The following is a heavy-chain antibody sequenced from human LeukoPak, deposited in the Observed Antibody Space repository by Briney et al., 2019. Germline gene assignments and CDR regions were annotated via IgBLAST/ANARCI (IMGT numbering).Heavy chain of an antibody. Sequence: PSETLSLTCAVSGYSISSGYYWGRIRQPPGKGLEWIGSIYHSGSTYYNPSLKSRVTISVDTSKNQFSLKLSSVTAADTAVYYCARLIYYGSGSEFDYWGQGTLVTVSS. CDR2: IYHSGST. J-gene: IGHJ4*02. V-gene: IGHV4-38-2*01. CDR1: GYSISSGYY. CDR3: ARLIYYGSGSEFDY. D-gene: IGHD3-10*01.